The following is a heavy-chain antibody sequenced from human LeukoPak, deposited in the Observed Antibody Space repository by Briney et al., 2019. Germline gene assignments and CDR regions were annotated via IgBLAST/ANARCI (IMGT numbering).Heavy chain of an antibody. J-gene: IGHJ4*02. V-gene: IGHV3-11*05. Sequence: GGFLRLSCAASGFTFSDYYMSWIRQAPGKGLEWVSYISSSSYTNYADSVKGRFTISRDNAKNSLYLQMNSLRAEDTAVYYCARDRDSSGYWDYWGQGTLVTVSS. CDR1: GFTFSDYY. CDR3: ARDRDSSGYWDY. CDR2: ISSSSYT. D-gene: IGHD3-22*01.